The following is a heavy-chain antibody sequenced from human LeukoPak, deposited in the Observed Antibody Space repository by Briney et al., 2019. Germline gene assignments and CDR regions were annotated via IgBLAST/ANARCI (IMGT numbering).Heavy chain of an antibody. CDR3: VRGWRNMDV. V-gene: IGHV3-64D*06. CDR1: HFTFANRW. CDR2: VNNNGGTT. D-gene: IGHD5-24*01. Sequence: PGGSLRLSCAVSHFTFANRWMNWVRQAPGKGLEYVAVVNNNGGTTYYADSVKGRFTISRDNSKNTLYLQMSSLRPEDTAVYYCVRGWRNMDVWGQGTTVTVSS. J-gene: IGHJ6*02.